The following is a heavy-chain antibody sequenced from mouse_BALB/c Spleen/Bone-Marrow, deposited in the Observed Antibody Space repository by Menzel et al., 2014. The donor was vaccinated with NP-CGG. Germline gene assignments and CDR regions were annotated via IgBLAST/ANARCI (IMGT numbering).Heavy chain of an antibody. CDR1: GFTFSSYT. CDR2: ISNGGGST. D-gene: IGHD1-1*01. Sequence: EVKLVESGGGLVQPGGSLKLSCAASGFTFSSYTMSWVRQTPEKRLEWVAYISNGGGSTHYPDTVKGRFTISRDNAKNTLYLLMSSLKSEDTAMYYCARHPIYYYGSSWGNYAMDYWGQGTSVTVSS. J-gene: IGHJ4*01. CDR3: ARHPIYYYGSSWGNYAMDY. V-gene: IGHV5-12-2*01.